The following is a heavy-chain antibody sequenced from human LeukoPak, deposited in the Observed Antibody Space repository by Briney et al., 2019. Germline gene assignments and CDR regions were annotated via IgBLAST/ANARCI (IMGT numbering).Heavy chain of an antibody. CDR3: AREHRWGFDY. J-gene: IGHJ4*02. CDR2: IRTTTPTI. CDR1: GFTFSSYS. V-gene: IGHV3-48*01. D-gene: IGHD4-23*01. Sequence: GGSLRLSCAAPGFTFSSYSMTSVRQAPGKGLEWVAYIRTTTPTIYYADSVKGRFTISRDDAKNSLSLQMNSLRVEDTAIYYCAREHRWGFDYWGQGILVTVSS.